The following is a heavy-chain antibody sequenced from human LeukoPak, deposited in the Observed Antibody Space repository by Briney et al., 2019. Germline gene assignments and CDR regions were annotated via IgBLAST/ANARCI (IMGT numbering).Heavy chain of an antibody. Sequence: SETLSLTCTVSGGSISSSSYYWGWIRQPPGKGLEWIGSIYYSGSTYYNPSLKSRVTISVDTSKNQFSLKLSSVTAADTAVYYRARTYYDILTGYYSGGYYGMDVWGQGTTVTVSS. CDR2: IYYSGST. V-gene: IGHV4-39*01. J-gene: IGHJ6*02. CDR3: ARTYYDILTGYYSGGYYGMDV. D-gene: IGHD3-9*01. CDR1: GGSISSSSYY.